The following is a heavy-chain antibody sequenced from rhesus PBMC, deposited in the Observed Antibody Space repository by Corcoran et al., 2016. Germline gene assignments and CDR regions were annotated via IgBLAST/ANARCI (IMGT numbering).Heavy chain of an antibody. Sequence: QVQLQESGPGLVKPSETLSLTCAVSGGSFSSSWCSWIRQPPGKGLEWSGEMNGNSGSTNNNPSLKRRGTMSKDASKNQCSLKLSSVTAADTAVYYCARAAAGTGVTYWGQGVLVTVSS. CDR3: ARAAAGTGVTY. CDR2: MNGNSGST. J-gene: IGHJ4*01. D-gene: IGHD3-22*01. CDR1: GGSFSSSW. V-gene: IGHV4-80*01.